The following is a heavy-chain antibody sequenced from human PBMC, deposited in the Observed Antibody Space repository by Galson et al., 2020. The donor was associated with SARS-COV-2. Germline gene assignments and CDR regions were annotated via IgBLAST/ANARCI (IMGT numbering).Heavy chain of an antibody. CDR2: IKSKTDGGTT. V-gene: IGHV3-15*01. D-gene: IGHD6-13*01. CDR3: TGWGQQLVSNDY. CDR1: GFTFSNAW. Sequence: GGSLRLSCAASGFTFSNAWMSWVRQAPGKGLEWVGRIKSKTDGGTTDYAAPVKGRFTISRDDSKNTLYLQMNSLKTEDTAVYYCTGWGQQLVSNDYWGQGTLVTVSS. J-gene: IGHJ4*02.